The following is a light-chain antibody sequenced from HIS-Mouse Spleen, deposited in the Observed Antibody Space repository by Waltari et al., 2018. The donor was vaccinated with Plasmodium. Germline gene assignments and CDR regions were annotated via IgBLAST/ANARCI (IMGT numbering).Light chain of an antibody. Sequence: EIVMTQSPATLSVSPGDRATLSSNLAWYQQKPGQAPRLLIYGASTRATGIPARFSGSGSGTEFTLTISSLQSEDFAVYYCQQYNNWSFTFGPGTKVDIK. CDR1: N. CDR3: QQYNNWSFT. V-gene: IGKV3-15*01. CDR2: GAS. J-gene: IGKJ3*01.